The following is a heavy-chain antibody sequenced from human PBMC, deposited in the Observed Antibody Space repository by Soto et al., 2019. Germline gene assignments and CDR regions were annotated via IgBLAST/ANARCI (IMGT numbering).Heavy chain of an antibody. CDR2: IYYRGST. CDR1: GGSISSGDYY. D-gene: IGHD3-22*01. J-gene: IGHJ4*02. V-gene: IGHV4-30-4*01. Sequence: SETLSLTCTVSGGSISSGDYYWSWIRQPPGKGLEWIGYIYYRGSTYYNPSLKSRVTISVDTSKNQFSLKLSSVTAADTAVYFCARADDSSGPDWYYFDYWGQGTLVTVSS. CDR3: ARADDSSGPDWYYFDY.